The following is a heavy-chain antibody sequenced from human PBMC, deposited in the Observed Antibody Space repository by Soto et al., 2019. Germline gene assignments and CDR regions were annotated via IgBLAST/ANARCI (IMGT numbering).Heavy chain of an antibody. J-gene: IGHJ4*02. Sequence: QVQLVESGGGLVKPGGSLRLSCEASGFSFSDYYMSWIRQAPGKGLEWVSYISGSGSTIYFADSVKGRFTISRDNAKNSLYLHVNSLRADDTAVYFCARDGLSAAGAPFDCWGQVTLVTVSS. CDR2: ISGSGSTI. CDR1: GFSFSDYY. CDR3: ARDGLSAAGAPFDC. D-gene: IGHD6-25*01. V-gene: IGHV3-11*01.